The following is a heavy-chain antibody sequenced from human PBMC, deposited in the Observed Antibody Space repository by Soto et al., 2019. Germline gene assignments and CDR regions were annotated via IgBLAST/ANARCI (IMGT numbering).Heavy chain of an antibody. CDR1: GFTFWKFG. D-gene: IGHD3-16*02. Sequence: GGALRLSCAASGFTFWKFGLHWVRQSPREGLEWVALISHDGTDKYYADSVKGRFTISRDNSKDTLFLHMDNLRPEDTGIYYCAKPTSFVTCFHSWGQGTLVPVSS. V-gene: IGHV3-30*18. CDR3: AKPTSFVTCFHS. J-gene: IGHJ5*01. CDR2: ISHDGTDK.